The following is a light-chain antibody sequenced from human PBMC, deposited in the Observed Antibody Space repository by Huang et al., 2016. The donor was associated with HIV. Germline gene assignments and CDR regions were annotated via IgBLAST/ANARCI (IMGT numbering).Light chain of an antibody. V-gene: IGKV1D-16*01. CDR1: QDISTW. J-gene: IGKJ4*01. CDR2: AAS. Sequence: DIQMTQSPSSLSASVGDRVTITCRASQDISTWLAWYQQTSEKDPKSLIYAASSLQSGVPSRFSGSGFGTDFTLTISRLQPEDFASYYCQQYNSYPLTFGGGTKVQI. CDR3: QQYNSYPLT.